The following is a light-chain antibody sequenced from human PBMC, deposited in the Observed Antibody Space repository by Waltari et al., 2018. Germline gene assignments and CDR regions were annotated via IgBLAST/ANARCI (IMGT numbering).Light chain of an antibody. J-gene: IGLJ1*01. Sequence: QSALTQPASVSGSPGQSITIPCTGASGDVGTYNLVSWYQRHPGKAPKLIIYEGSKRPSGVSNRFSGSKSGNTASLTISWLQAEDEADYFCCSYAGTPTYVFGTGTRVTVL. CDR2: EGS. CDR1: SGDVGTYNL. CDR3: CSYAGTPTYV. V-gene: IGLV2-23*01.